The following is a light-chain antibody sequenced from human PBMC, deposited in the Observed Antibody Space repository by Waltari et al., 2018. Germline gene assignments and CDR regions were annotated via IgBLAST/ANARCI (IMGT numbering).Light chain of an antibody. Sequence: QSALTQPASVSGSPGQSITIPCTAARSDSGSYNLSSWYPQHPAKDPKLLVYDVFYRPSGVSNRFSASKSGNTASLTISGLQAEDEADYYCCSYAGSYTWVFGGGTKLTVL. CDR2: DVF. V-gene: IGLV2-23*02. CDR3: CSYAGSYTWV. CDR1: RSDSGSYNL. J-gene: IGLJ3*02.